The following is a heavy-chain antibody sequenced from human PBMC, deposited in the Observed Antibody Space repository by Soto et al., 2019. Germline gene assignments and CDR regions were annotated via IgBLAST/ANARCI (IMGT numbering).Heavy chain of an antibody. Sequence: GASVKVSCKSFGYSFTSFDVHWVRQASGQGLEWMGWMNPNGGNTDYAQRFQGRVTMTRDTSTSTVYMELSSLRSEDTAVYYCARSCSSTSCSYMYFDYWGQGTLVTVSS. CDR2: MNPNGGNT. V-gene: IGHV1-8*02. D-gene: IGHD2-2*01. J-gene: IGHJ4*02. CDR1: GYSFTSFD. CDR3: ARSCSSTSCSYMYFDY.